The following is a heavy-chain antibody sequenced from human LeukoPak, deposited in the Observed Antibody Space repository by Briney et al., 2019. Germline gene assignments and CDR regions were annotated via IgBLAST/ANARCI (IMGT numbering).Heavy chain of an antibody. CDR1: GFTVSSKY. CDR2: IYSGDTA. J-gene: IGHJ4*02. D-gene: IGHD1-26*01. V-gene: IGHV3-53*01. CDR3: ARYSGRYPYYFDF. Sequence: GGSLRLSCAASGFTVSSKYVSWIRQAPGKGLEWVSVIYSGDTADYADSVKGRFTISRDNSRNTLYLQMNSLRAEDTAVYYCARYSGRYPYYFDFWGQGTLVTVSS.